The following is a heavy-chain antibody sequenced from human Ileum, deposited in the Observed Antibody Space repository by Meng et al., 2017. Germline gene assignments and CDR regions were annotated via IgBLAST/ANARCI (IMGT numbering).Heavy chain of an antibody. CDR2: IFQSGRT. CDR3: ATSNDRDVYYLGY. J-gene: IGHJ4*02. D-gene: IGHD3-22*01. Sequence: QGQLPESGPRLVKPSGTLSLTCAVSGTWWSWVRQPPGKGLEWIGEIFQSGRTNYNPSLKSRVTISIDKSKSQISLQLSAVTAADTAVYSCATSNDRDVYYLGYWGQGTLVTVSS. V-gene: IGHV4-4*02. CDR1: GTW.